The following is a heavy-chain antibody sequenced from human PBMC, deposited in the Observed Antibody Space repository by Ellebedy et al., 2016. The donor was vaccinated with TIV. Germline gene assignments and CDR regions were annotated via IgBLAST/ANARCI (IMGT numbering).Heavy chain of an antibody. J-gene: IGHJ4*02. CDR2: ISGSSLTI. CDR1: GFNFAPYS. V-gene: IGHV3-48*02. Sequence: GESLKISCAASGFNFAPYSLNWVRQAPGKGLEWISYISGSSLTIYYADSVKGRFTISRDNARNSVSLQMNSLRDGDTAVYYCAREVFHAGYFDNWGPGTLVTVSS. CDR3: AREVFHAGYFDN. D-gene: IGHD6-13*01.